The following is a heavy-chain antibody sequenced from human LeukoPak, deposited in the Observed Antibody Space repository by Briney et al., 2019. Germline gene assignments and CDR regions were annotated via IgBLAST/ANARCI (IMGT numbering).Heavy chain of an antibody. CDR1: GFTFISYS. CDR3: AREDGSTTLANRFDP. J-gene: IGHJ5*02. V-gene: IGHV3-21*01. Sequence: KAGGSLRLSCAASGFTFISYSMNWVRQAPGKGLEWVSSISSGSSYIYYADSVKGRFTISRDNAKNSLYLQMNSLRAEDTAVYYCAREDGSTTLANRFDPWGQGTLVTVSS. D-gene: IGHD3-10*01. CDR2: ISSGSSYI.